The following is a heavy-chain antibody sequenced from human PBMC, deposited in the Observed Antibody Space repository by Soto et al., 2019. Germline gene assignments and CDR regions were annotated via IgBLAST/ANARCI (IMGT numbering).Heavy chain of an antibody. CDR3: AKDPLSLGYCTNGVCYTYFDY. CDR2: ISGSGGST. CDR1: GFTFSSYA. V-gene: IGHV3-23*01. D-gene: IGHD2-8*01. J-gene: IGHJ4*02. Sequence: PGGSLRLSCAASGFTFSSYAMSWVRQAPGKGLEWVSAISGSGGSTYYADSVKGRFTISRDNSKNTLYLQMNSLRAEDTAVYYCAKDPLSLGYCTNGVCYTYFDYWGQGTLVTVSS.